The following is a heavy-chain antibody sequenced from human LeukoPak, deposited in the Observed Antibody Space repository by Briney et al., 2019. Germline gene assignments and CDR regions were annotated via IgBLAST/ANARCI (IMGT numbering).Heavy chain of an antibody. CDR1: GGSISSGGYY. CDR3: AREGVDTAMVAFDI. Sequence: SETLSLTCTVSGGSISSGGYYWSWIRQHPGTGLEWIGYIYYSGSTYYNPSLKSRVTISVDTSKNQFSLKLSSVTAADTAVYYCAREGVDTAMVAFDIWGQGTMVTVSS. J-gene: IGHJ3*02. CDR2: IYYSGST. D-gene: IGHD5-18*01. V-gene: IGHV4-31*03.